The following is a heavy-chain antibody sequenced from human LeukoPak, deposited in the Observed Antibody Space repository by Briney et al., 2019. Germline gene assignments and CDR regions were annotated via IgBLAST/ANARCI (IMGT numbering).Heavy chain of an antibody. J-gene: IGHJ4*02. D-gene: IGHD3-9*01. Sequence: SVKVSCKATGGTLSSYAISWVRQAPGQGLEWMGGIIPIFGTANYAQKFQGRVTITADESTSTAYMELSSLRSEDTAVYYCASQDYDILTGLDYWGQGTLVTVSS. CDR3: ASQDYDILTGLDY. CDR1: GGTLSSYA. CDR2: IIPIFGTA. V-gene: IGHV1-69*13.